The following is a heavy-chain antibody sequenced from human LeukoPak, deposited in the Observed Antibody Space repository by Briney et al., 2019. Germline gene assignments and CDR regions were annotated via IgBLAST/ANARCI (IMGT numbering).Heavy chain of an antibody. CDR2: ISYDGSNK. Sequence: PPGRSVRLSCVASGFIFSNSAMHWVRQAPGKGLEWVAVISYDGSNKYYADSVKGRFTISRDDSKNTLYLQMNSLRAEDTAVYYCAKDLGRYRNNYFDYWGQGTLVTVSS. V-gene: IGHV3-30*18. D-gene: IGHD1-26*01. J-gene: IGHJ4*02. CDR3: AKDLGRYRNNYFDY. CDR1: GFIFSNSA.